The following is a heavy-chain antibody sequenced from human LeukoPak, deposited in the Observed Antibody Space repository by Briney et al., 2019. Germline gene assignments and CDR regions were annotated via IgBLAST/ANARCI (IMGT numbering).Heavy chain of an antibody. V-gene: IGHV3-30*04. CDR2: ISYDGSNK. D-gene: IGHD2-15*01. J-gene: IGHJ4*02. CDR1: GFTFSNYA. Sequence: GGSLRLSCAASGFTFSNYAMHWVRQAPGKGLEWVAVISYDGSNKYYADSVKGRFTISRDNSMNTLYLQMNSLRAEDTAVYYCARAYCSGGSCPNNYWGQGTLVTVSS. CDR3: ARAYCSGGSCPNNY.